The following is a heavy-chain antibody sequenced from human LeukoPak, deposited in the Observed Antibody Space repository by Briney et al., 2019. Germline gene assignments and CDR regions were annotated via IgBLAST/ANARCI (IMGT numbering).Heavy chain of an antibody. CDR3: ARRLYNWNDPIDAVNI. J-gene: IGHJ3*02. CDR2: IYPGDSGT. D-gene: IGHD1-20*01. Sequence: GESLKISCKGSEYSFSRYWIAWVRQRPGEGLEWMGMIYPGDSGTRYSPSFQGQVIISADMSIGAAYLQWSSLRASDTAIYFCARRLYNWNDPIDAVNIWGQGTVVTVSS. CDR1: EYSFSRYW. V-gene: IGHV5-51*01.